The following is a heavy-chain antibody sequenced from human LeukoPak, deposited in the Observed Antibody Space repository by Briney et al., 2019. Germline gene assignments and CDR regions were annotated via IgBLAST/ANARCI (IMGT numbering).Heavy chain of an antibody. V-gene: IGHV4-61*01. CDR3: ARARGTMVRRVITGLDV. Sequence: SEALSLTCTVSVCSVSSGSYYWMWIRQPPGKGVEWIGYIYYSVCTNHNPSLNSQVTISVDTCHNQFSLKLSSVTAADTAVYYCARARGTMVRRVITGLDVWGQGTTVTVSS. CDR2: IYYSVCT. J-gene: IGHJ6*02. CDR1: VCSVSSGSYY. D-gene: IGHD3-10*01.